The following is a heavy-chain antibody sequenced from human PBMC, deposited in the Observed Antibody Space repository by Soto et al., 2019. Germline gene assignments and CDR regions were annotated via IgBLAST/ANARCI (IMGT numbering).Heavy chain of an antibody. CDR3: AILKPFITGTTALYYYYMDV. CDR1: GGSFSGYY. Sequence: SETLSLTCAVYGGSFSGYYWSWIRQPPGKGLEWIGEINHSGSTNYNPSLKSRVTISVDTSKNQFSLKLSSVTAADTAVYYCAILKPFITGTTALYYYYMDVWGKGTTVTVSS. D-gene: IGHD1-20*01. J-gene: IGHJ6*03. V-gene: IGHV4-34*01. CDR2: INHSGST.